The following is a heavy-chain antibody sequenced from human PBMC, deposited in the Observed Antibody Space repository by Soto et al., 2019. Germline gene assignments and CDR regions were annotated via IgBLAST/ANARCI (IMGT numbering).Heavy chain of an antibody. Sequence: ASVKVSCKASGYTFTSYYINWVRQAPGQGLEWMGWMNPNSGNTGYAQKFQGRVTMTRNTSISTAYMELSSLRSEDTAVYYSARPIYDILTGYYYYYGMDVWGQGTTVTVSS. V-gene: IGHV1-8*01. CDR2: MNPNSGNT. CDR3: ARPIYDILTGYYYYYGMDV. CDR1: GYTFTSYY. J-gene: IGHJ6*02. D-gene: IGHD3-9*01.